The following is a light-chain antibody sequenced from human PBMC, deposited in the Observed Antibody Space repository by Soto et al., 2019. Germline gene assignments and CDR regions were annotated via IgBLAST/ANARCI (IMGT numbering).Light chain of an antibody. V-gene: IGKV3-15*01. CDR2: GAS. Sequence: ERVMTQSPATLSVSPGERATLSCRASQSVGSNLAWYQQKPGQAPRLLIYGASTRATGIPARFSGSGSGTEFTLTISSLQSEDFAVYYCPQYNNWPLTFGGGTKVEIK. J-gene: IGKJ4*01. CDR1: QSVGSN. CDR3: PQYNNWPLT.